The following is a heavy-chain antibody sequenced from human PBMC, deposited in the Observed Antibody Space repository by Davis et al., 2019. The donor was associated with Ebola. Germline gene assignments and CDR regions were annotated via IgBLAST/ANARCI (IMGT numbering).Heavy chain of an antibody. CDR3: TATHLLRYFDWLPSDGMDV. D-gene: IGHD3-9*01. CDR2: IKSKTDGGTT. J-gene: IGHJ6*02. Sequence: PGGSLRLSCAASGFTFSNAWMSWVRQAPGKGLEWVGRIKSKTDGGTTDYAAPVKGRFTISRDDSKNTLYLQMNSLKTEDTAVYYCTATHLLRYFDWLPSDGMDVWGQGTTVTVSS. V-gene: IGHV3-15*01. CDR1: GFTFSNAW.